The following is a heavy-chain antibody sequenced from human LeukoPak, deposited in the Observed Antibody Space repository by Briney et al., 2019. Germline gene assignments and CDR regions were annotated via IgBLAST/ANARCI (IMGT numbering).Heavy chain of an antibody. J-gene: IGHJ4*02. CDR1: GGSISSYY. V-gene: IGHV4-59*01. D-gene: IGHD2-15*01. CDR2: IHYSGST. CDR3: ARGYCSGGSCYHGPPHYFDY. Sequence: SETLSLTCTVSGGSISSYYWSWIRQPPGKGLEWIGYIHYSGSTNYNPSLKSRVTISVDTSKNQFSLKLSSVTAADTAVYYCARGYCSGGSCYHGPPHYFDYWGQGTLVTVSS.